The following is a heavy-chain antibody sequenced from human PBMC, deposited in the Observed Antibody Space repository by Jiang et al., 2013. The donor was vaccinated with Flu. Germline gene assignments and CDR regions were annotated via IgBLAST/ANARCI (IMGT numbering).Heavy chain of an antibody. D-gene: IGHD5-18*01. CDR3: ARMDRYSLDRGFDI. V-gene: IGHV1-2*02. Sequence: EVKKPGASVKVSCKASGYTFSAYYMHWVRQAPGQGLEWMGWINPNSGGTKYAQKFQGRVTMTRDTSISTANLELSRLRSDDTALYYCARMDRYSLDRGFDIWGQGTMVTVSS. CDR2: INPNSGGT. J-gene: IGHJ3*02. CDR1: GYTFSAYY.